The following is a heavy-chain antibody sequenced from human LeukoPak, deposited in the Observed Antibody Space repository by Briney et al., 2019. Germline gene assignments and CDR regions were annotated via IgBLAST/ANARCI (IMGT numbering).Heavy chain of an antibody. D-gene: IGHD2-2*01. CDR2: IYYSGST. CDR3: ARVPAAPRLYMDV. J-gene: IGHJ6*02. V-gene: IGHV4-61*05. Sequence: SETLSLTCTVSGGSISSSSYCWGWIRQPPGKGLEWIGYIYYSGSTNYNPSLKSRVTISVDTSKNQFSLKLSSVTAADTAVYYCARVPAAPRLYMDVWGQGTTVIVSS. CDR1: GGSISSSSYC.